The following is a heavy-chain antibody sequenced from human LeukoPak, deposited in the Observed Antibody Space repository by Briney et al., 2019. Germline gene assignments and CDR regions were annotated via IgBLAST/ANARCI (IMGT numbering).Heavy chain of an antibody. CDR1: GGSISSSSYY. D-gene: IGHD5-18*01. CDR3: ARMWAGYAASYYYGMDV. J-gene: IGHJ6*02. Sequence: SETLSLTCTVSGGSISSSSYYWGWIRQPPGKGLEWIGSIYYSGSTYYNPSLKSRVTISVDTSKNQFSLKLSSVTAADTAVYYCARMWAGYAASYYYGMDVWGQGTTVTVSS. CDR2: IYYSGST. V-gene: IGHV4-39*07.